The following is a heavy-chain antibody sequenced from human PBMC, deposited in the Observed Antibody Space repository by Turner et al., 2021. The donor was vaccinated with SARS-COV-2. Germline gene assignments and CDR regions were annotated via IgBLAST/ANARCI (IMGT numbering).Heavy chain of an antibody. CDR3: ARDCLPLLAFYYGLDV. CDR2: IWYDGSNE. Sequence: QVQLVESGGGVVQPVRSLRHSCAASVFTFSRFGMHWVRQAPGKGLEWVAVIWYDGSNEYYADSVKGRFTISRDNSKNTLYLQMNSLRAEDTAVYYCARDCLPLLAFYYGLDVWGQGTTVTVSS. J-gene: IGHJ6*02. D-gene: IGHD2-15*01. V-gene: IGHV3-33*01. CDR1: VFTFSRFG.